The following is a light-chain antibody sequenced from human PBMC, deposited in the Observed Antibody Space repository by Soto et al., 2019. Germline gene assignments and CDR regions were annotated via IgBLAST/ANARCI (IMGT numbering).Light chain of an antibody. Sequence: DIQMTQSPSTLSASIGDKVTITCRASRNIGSWLAWYQQKPGKAPKLLIYAESSLQSGVPSRFSGSGSGTDLTLTISRLQPEDFATYYCQQANSFPWTFGQGTKVDIK. CDR3: QQANSFPWT. J-gene: IGKJ1*01. V-gene: IGKV1-12*01. CDR1: RNIGSW. CDR2: AES.